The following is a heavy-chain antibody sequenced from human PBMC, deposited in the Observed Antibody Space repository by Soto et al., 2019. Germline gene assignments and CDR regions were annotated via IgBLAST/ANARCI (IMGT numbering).Heavy chain of an antibody. CDR1: GFTFSTYW. CDR3: ARDVLGKGGAFDI. J-gene: IGHJ3*02. V-gene: IGHV3-7*03. CDR2: IKQDGSGK. Sequence: GGPLNLPCAASGFTFSTYWLTWVGQAPGKGLEWVANIKQDGSGKYYVDSVKGRFTISRDKAKNSLYLQMNSLRAEDPAVYYCARDVLGKGGAFDIWGQGTMVTVSS. D-gene: IGHD7-27*01.